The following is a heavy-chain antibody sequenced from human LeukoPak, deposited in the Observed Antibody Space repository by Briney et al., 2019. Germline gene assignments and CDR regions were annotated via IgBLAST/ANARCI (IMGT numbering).Heavy chain of an antibody. V-gene: IGHV3-74*01. D-gene: IGHD4-23*01. CDR2: INTDGSYT. J-gene: IGHJ1*01. Sequence: PGGSLRLSCSASGFTFSSYWMHWVRQAPGKGLVWVSGINTDGSYTSYADSVKGRFTISRDNAKNTLYLQVNSLRVEDTAVYYCYGANAEHWGQGTLVTVSS. CDR1: GFTFSSYW. CDR3: YGANAEH.